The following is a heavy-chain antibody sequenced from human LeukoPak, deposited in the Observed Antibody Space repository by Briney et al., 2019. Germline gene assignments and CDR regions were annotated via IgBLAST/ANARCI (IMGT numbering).Heavy chain of an antibody. V-gene: IGHV3-11*06. CDR3: ARLLFDSQYFDY. J-gene: IGHJ4*02. CDR2: ISDDRTYT. D-gene: IGHD2-15*01. Sequence: GGSLRLSCAASGFTFSDYYMSWIRQAPGKGLEWVSHISDDRTYTNYADSVKGRFTISRDNAKNSLYLQMNSLRAEDTAVYYCARLLFDSQYFDYWGQGTLVTVSS. CDR1: GFTFSDYY.